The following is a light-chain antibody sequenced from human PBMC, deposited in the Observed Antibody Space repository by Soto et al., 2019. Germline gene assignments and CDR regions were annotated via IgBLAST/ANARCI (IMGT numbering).Light chain of an antibody. J-gene: IGLJ1*01. CDR2: SNN. CDR3: AAWDDSLNGSYV. Sequence: QSVLTQPPSASGTPGQRVTISCSGSSSNIGSNTVNWYQQLPGTAPKLLIYSNNQRPSGVPDRFSGSKSGTSASLAISELQSEDEADYYCAAWDDSLNGSYVFGTGTKLTVL. V-gene: IGLV1-44*01. CDR1: SSNIGSNT.